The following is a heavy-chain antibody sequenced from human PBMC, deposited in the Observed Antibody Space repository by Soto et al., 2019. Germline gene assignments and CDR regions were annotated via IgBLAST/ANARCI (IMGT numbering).Heavy chain of an antibody. D-gene: IGHD3-22*01. CDR2: IYYSGST. CDR3: ARDYYDSRDYYYYGMDV. Sequence: SETLSLTCTVSGGSISSGDYYWSGIRQPPGKGLEWIGYIYYSGSTYYNPSLKSRVTISVDTSKNQFSLKLSSVTAADTAVYYCARDYYDSRDYYYYGMDVWGQGTTVTVSS. V-gene: IGHV4-30-4*01. J-gene: IGHJ6*02. CDR1: GGSISSGDYY.